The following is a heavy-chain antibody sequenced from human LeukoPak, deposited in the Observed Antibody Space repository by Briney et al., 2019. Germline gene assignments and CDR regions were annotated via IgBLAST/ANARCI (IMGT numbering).Heavy chain of an antibody. Sequence: GGSLRLSCVASGFTFSAYAMSWVRQAPGKGLECVSGVTGGGGSTYSADSVKGRFFVSRDNSKNTLYLQMNNLRPEDTASYYCAKGGHSRSYNVLDYWGQGTLVAVS. J-gene: IGHJ4*02. V-gene: IGHV3-23*01. CDR3: AKGGHSRSYNVLDY. CDR2: VTGGGGST. D-gene: IGHD2-8*02. CDR1: GFTFSAYA.